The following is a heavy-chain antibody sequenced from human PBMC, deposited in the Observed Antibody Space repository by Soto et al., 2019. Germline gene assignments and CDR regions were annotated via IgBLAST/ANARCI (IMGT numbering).Heavy chain of an antibody. CDR1: GYTLTSYY. CDR2: INHHDDSA. Sequence: QVQLVQSGAEVKKPGASAKVSCTASGYTLTSYYMHWGRQAPGQGLEWMGVINHHDDSARYAQKFQGRVTLTSDTSTSTVSMELSSLKSEDTAVYYCAIDPKNRSDHTDPNYFYYGMDVWGQGTTVTVSS. V-gene: IGHV1-46*01. J-gene: IGHJ6*02. D-gene: IGHD2-2*02. CDR3: AIDPKNRSDHTDPNYFYYGMDV.